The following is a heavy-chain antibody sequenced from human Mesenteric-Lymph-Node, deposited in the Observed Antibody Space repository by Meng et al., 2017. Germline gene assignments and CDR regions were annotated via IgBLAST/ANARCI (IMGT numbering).Heavy chain of an antibody. CDR3: ARGRDGVTWELIDY. D-gene: IGHD1-26*01. CDR1: GGSFSGYY. J-gene: IGHJ4*02. V-gene: IGHV4-34*01. CDR2: INHSGST. Sequence: SETLSLTCAVYGGSFSGYYWSWIRQPPGKGLEWIGEINHSGSTNYNPSLKSRVTISVDTSKNQFSLKLSSVTAADTAVYYCARGRDGVTWELIDYWGQGTLVTGAS.